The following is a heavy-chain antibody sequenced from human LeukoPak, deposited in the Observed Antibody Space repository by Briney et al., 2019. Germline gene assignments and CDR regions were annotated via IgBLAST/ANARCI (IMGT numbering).Heavy chain of an antibody. CDR1: GYTFTGYY. J-gene: IGHJ4*02. Sequence: RASVKVSCKASGYTFTGYYMHWVRQAPGQGLEWMGWINPNSGGTNYAQKFQGRVTMTRDTSISTAYMELSRLRSDDTAVYYCARARTYYYDSSGYWGSYYFDYWGQGTLVTVSS. V-gene: IGHV1-2*02. D-gene: IGHD3-22*01. CDR2: INPNSGGT. CDR3: ARARTYYYDSSGYWGSYYFDY.